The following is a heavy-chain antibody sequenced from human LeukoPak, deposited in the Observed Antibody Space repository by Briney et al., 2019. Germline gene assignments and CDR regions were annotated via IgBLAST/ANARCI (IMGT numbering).Heavy chain of an antibody. CDR3: ARRRDFIDY. CDR1: GFTLSDYY. CDR2: SSSSGTTI. V-gene: IGHV3-11*01. Sequence: GGSLRLSCAASGFTLSDYYMSWIRQAPGKGLEWVSCSSSSGTTIYYADSVKGRFAISRDNAKNSLYLQMNSLRAEDTAVYYCARRRDFIDYWGQGTLVTVSS. J-gene: IGHJ4*02. D-gene: IGHD3/OR15-3a*01.